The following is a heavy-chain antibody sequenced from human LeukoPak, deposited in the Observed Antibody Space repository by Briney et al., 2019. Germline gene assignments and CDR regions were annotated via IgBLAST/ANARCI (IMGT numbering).Heavy chain of an antibody. D-gene: IGHD1-26*01. CDR1: GGSISTYY. CDR3: ARLYSGSHDAFDI. CDR2: VYYTGNT. V-gene: IGHV4-59*01. J-gene: IGHJ3*02. Sequence: SETLSLTCTVSGGSISTYYWSWIRQPPGKGLEWIGYVYYTGNTNYNPSLNSRVTMSVDTSKNQFSLKLSSVTAADTAVYYCARLYSGSHDAFDIWGQGTMVTVSS.